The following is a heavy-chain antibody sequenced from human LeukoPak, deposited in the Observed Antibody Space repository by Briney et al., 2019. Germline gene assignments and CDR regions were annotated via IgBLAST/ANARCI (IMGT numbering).Heavy chain of an antibody. J-gene: IGHJ4*02. V-gene: IGHV4-59*01. CDR3: ARDKRHSYGRYFDH. Sequence: PSETLSLTCSVSGDSISTYHWNWIRKPPGKGLEWIAFMQSSGNSNYNPSLKSRVTMFVDTSKNQFVLNLRSVTAADTAVYYCARDKRHSYGRYFDHWGQGMLVTVS. CDR1: GDSISTYH. CDR2: MQSSGNS. D-gene: IGHD5-18*01.